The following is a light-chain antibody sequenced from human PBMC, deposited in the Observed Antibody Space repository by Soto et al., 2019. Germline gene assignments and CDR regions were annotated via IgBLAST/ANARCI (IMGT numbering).Light chain of an antibody. CDR3: QQYIMWPSGT. Sequence: EIVMTQSPDTLSVSPGERATLSCRAGQSVSTNLAWYQQKPGQAPRLLFYGASTRATGIPARFSAGGSGTEFTLTISSLQSEDFAIYYCQQYIMWPSGTFGQGTRLEIK. CDR1: QSVSTN. J-gene: IGKJ5*01. V-gene: IGKV3-15*01. CDR2: GAS.